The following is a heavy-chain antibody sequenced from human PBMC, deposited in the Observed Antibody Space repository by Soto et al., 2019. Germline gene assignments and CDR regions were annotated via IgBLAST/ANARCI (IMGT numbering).Heavy chain of an antibody. J-gene: IGHJ6*02. CDR3: AKDSGSGSYWSVYYYYCMDV. V-gene: IGHV3-9*01. CDR2: ISWNSGSI. CDR1: GFTFDDYA. Sequence: EVQLVESGGGLVQPGRSLRLCCAASGFTFDDYAMHWVRQAPGKGLEWVSGISWNSGSIGYADSVKGRFTISRDNAKNSLYLQMNSLRAEDTAFYYCAKDSGSGSYWSVYYYYCMDVWGQGTTVTVSS. D-gene: IGHD3-10*01.